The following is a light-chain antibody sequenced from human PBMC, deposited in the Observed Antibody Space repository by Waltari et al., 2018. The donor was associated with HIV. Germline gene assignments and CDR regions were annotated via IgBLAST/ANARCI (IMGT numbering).Light chain of an antibody. CDR2: AAS. Sequence: AIQTTQSPSSLSASVGDRVTITCRASQGIRNDLGWYQQKPGKAPKLLLYAASSLQSGVPSRFSGSGSCTDFTLTISSLQPEDFATYYCLQDYNYPPTFGQGTKLEIK. J-gene: IGKJ1*01. CDR1: QGIRND. CDR3: LQDYNYPPT. V-gene: IGKV1-6*01.